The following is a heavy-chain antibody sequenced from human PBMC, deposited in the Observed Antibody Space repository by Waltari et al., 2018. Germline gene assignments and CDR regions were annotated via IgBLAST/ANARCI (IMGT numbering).Heavy chain of an antibody. CDR1: GFNLSGSA. CDR2: VGTKTNSHAT. J-gene: IGHJ4*02. V-gene: IGHV3-73*01. CDR3: TRVAKGRTSSQFDY. D-gene: IGHD2-2*01. Sequence: EVQLVESGGGVVRPGESMKLSCVVSGFNLSGSAIHWVRQQSGKGLEWVGRVGTKTNSHATVYGPSVEGRFSISRDDSQNTAYLQMDSLDLDDTAVYFCTRVAKGRTSSQFDYWGQGTLVTVSS.